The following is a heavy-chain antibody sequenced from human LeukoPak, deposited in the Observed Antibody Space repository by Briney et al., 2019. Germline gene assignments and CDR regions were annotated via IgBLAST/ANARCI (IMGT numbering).Heavy chain of an antibody. CDR3: ARTRYSQPRAFDI. CDR1: GYTFTNYG. J-gene: IGHJ3*02. V-gene: IGHV1-18*01. Sequence: ASVKVSCKASGYTFTNYGISWVRQAPGQGLEWMGWISAYNGNTNYAQKLQGRVTMTTDTSTSTAHMELRSLRSDDTAVYYCARTRYSQPRAFDIWGQGTMVTVSS. CDR2: ISAYNGNT. D-gene: IGHD5-18*01.